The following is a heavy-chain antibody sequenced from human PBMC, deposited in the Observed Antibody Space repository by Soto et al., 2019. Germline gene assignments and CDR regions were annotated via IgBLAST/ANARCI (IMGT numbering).Heavy chain of an antibody. Sequence: GGSLRLSCSASGFTFSSYAMHWVHQAPGKGLEYVSAISSNGGSTYYADSVKGRFTISRDNSKNTLYLQMSSLRAEDTAVYYCERGGQNGYTPYSIDNWGQGVPVTVSS. CDR3: ERGGQNGYTPYSIDN. V-gene: IGHV3-64D*06. D-gene: IGHD5-12*01. J-gene: IGHJ4*02. CDR1: GFTFSSYA. CDR2: ISSNGGST.